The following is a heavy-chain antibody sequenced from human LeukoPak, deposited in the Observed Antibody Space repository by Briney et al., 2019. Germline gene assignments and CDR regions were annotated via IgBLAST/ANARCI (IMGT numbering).Heavy chain of an antibody. V-gene: IGHV4-61*02. Sequence: SETLSLTCTVSGDSISSGNYYWSWIRQPAGKGLEWLGRIYTSGSTNYKPSLKSRVTISVDTSKNQFSLKVRSVTAADTAVYYCAREDAQEGTNAFDIWGQGTMATVSS. CDR3: AREDAQEGTNAFDI. CDR1: GDSISSGNYY. CDR2: IYTSGST. J-gene: IGHJ3*02. D-gene: IGHD2-2*01.